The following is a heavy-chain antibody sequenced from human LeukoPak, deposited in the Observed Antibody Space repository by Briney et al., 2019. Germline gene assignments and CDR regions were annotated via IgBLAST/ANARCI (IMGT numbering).Heavy chain of an antibody. J-gene: IGHJ5*02. V-gene: IGHV3-23*01. D-gene: IGHD6-19*01. Sequence: GGSLRLSCAASGFIFTNYAMSWVRQAPGKGLEWVSGISGNDGSTYYADSVKGRFTISRDNSKNIVYLQMNSLRADDTALYYCVKVWSIAMAGMNRWGQGTLVTVSS. CDR1: GFIFTNYA. CDR2: ISGNDGST. CDR3: VKVWSIAMAGMNR.